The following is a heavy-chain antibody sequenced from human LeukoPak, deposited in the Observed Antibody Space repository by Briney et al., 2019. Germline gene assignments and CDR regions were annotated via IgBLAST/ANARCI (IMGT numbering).Heavy chain of an antibody. D-gene: IGHD3-3*01. CDR3: TRDSLDF. CDR1: GFTFGDYA. Sequence: GGSPRLSCTASGFTFGDYAMSWVRQAPGKGLEWVGFIRSKAYGGTTEYAASVKGRFTISRDDSKSIAYLQMNSLKTEDTAVYYCTRDSLDFRGQGTLVTVSS. V-gene: IGHV3-49*04. J-gene: IGHJ4*02. CDR2: IRSKAYGGTT.